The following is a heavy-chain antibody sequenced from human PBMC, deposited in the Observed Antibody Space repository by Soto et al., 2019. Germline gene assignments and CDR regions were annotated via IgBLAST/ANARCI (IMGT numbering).Heavy chain of an antibody. CDR3: ARVVTMIVVVITPGDAFDI. V-gene: IGHV4-34*01. CDR2: INHSGST. J-gene: IGHJ3*02. CDR1: GGSFSGYY. Sequence: SETLSLTCAVYGGSFSGYYWSWIRQPPGKGLEWIGEINHSGSTNYNPSLKSRVTISVDTSKNQFSLKLSSVTAADTAVYYCARVVTMIVVVITPGDAFDIWGQGTMVTVS. D-gene: IGHD3-22*01.